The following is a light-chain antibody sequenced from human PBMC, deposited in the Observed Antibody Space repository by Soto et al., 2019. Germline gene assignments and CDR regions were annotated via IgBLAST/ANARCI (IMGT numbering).Light chain of an antibody. J-gene: IGLJ2*01. V-gene: IGLV2-23*02. CDR3: CSYAGSSTFYVV. Sequence: QSALTQPASVSGSPGQSITISCTGTSSDVGSYNLVSWYQQHPGKAPKLMIYEVSKRPSGVSNRFSGSKSGNTASLTISGLQAEDEADYYCCSYAGSSTFYVVFGGGT. CDR2: EVS. CDR1: SSDVGSYNL.